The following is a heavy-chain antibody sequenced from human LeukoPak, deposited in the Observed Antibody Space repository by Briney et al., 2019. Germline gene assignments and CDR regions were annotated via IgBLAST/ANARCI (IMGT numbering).Heavy chain of an antibody. CDR2: IYSGGST. D-gene: IGHD3-22*01. V-gene: IGHV3-66*01. CDR3: AKDSSVFYYDSRSLDY. J-gene: IGHJ4*02. Sequence: GGSLRLSCAASGFTVSSNYMNWVRQAPGKGLEWVSVIYSGGSTYYADSVKGRFTISRDNSKNTLYLQMNSLRAEDTAVYYCAKDSSVFYYDSRSLDYWGQGTLVTVSS. CDR1: GFTVSSNY.